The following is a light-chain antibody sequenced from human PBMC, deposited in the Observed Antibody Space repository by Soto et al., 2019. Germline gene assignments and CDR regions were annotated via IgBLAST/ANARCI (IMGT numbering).Light chain of an antibody. CDR1: LSVATNY. V-gene: IGKV3-20*01. CDR3: QQYGSAPWT. J-gene: IGKJ1*01. Sequence: EIVLTQSPGTPPLSPGERATLSCRASLSVATNYLAWYQQKPGQAPRLLIYAASGRATGIPDRFSGSGSGTDFTLTISRLEPEDFAVYYCQQYGSAPWTFGQGTKVEIK. CDR2: AAS.